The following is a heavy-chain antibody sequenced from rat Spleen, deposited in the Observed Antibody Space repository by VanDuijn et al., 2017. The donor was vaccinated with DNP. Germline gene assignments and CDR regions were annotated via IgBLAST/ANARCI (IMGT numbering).Heavy chain of an antibody. CDR3: ARWPGYNPPYAMDA. CDR2: INSAGTT. CDR1: GYSITSSYR. V-gene: IGHV3-3*01. J-gene: IGHJ4*01. Sequence: EVQLQESGPGLVKPSQSLSLICSVTGYSITSSYRWNWIRKFPGNKLEWMGSINSAGTTKYNPSLKSRVFITRDTSKNQLFLQVDSVTTEDTATYHCARWPGYNPPYAMDAWVKELQSLSPQ. D-gene: IGHD1-4*01.